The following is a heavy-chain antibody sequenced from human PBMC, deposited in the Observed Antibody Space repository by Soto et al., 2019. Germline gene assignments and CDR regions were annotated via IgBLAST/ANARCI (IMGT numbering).Heavy chain of an antibody. V-gene: IGHV1-2*04. CDR3: ARGTGYSSGNWFDP. D-gene: IGHD6-19*01. CDR2: INPNSGGT. Sequence: ASVKVSCKASGYAFTGYYMHWVRRAPGQGLEWMGWINPNSGGTNYAQKFQGWVTMTRDTSISTAYMELSRLRSDDTAVYYCARGTGYSSGNWFDPWGQGTLVTVSS. J-gene: IGHJ5*02. CDR1: GYAFTGYY.